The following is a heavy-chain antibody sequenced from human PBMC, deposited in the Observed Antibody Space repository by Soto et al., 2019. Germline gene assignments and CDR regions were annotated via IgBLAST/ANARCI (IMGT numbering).Heavy chain of an antibody. V-gene: IGHV1-69*13. Sequence: GASVKVSCKASGGTFSSYAISWVRQAPGQGLEWMGGIIPIFGTANYAQKFQGRVTITADESTSTAYMELSSLRSEDTAVYYCASGGHYYDSSGYYSFDYWGQGTLVTVSS. CDR3: ASGGHYYDSSGYYSFDY. J-gene: IGHJ4*02. CDR2: IIPIFGTA. D-gene: IGHD3-22*01. CDR1: GGTFSSYA.